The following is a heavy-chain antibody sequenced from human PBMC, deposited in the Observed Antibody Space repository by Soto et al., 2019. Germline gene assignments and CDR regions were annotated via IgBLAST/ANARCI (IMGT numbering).Heavy chain of an antibody. D-gene: IGHD2-21*02. Sequence: QVQVLQSGAEVKKPGASVKVSCKTSGYTFIDYDINWVRQAPGQGLEWMGWVSPDHNNAGYAKKFQGRVTMTTNNSINTAYMELTSLRFDDTAVYYCAVTPGYWGQGSMVTVSS. V-gene: IGHV1-8*02. CDR3: AVTPGY. CDR2: VSPDHNNA. J-gene: IGHJ4*02. CDR1: GYTFIDYD.